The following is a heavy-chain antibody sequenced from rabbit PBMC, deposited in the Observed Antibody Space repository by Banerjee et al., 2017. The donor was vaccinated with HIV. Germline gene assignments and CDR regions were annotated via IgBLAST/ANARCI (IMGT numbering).Heavy chain of an antibody. Sequence: QSLEESRGDLVKPGGTLTLTCTASGFSFSGNDYMCWVRQAPGKGLEWISCIAGGSSGFTYSATWAKGRFTISKTSSTTVTLQMTSLTVADTATYFCARDTGSSFSSYGMDLWGQGTLVTVS. V-gene: IGHV1S40*01. CDR1: GFSFSGNDY. J-gene: IGHJ6*01. CDR3: ARDTGSSFSSYGMDL. CDR2: IAGGSSGFT. D-gene: IGHD8-1*01.